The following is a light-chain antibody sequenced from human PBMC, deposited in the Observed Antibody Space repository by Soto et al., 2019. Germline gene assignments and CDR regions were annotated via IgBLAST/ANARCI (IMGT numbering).Light chain of an antibody. V-gene: IGKV3-20*01. CDR1: XXXXXSY. CDR2: GAS. Sequence: EIVLTQSPGXXXLSPXXXXXXXXXXXXXXXXSYLAWYQQKPGQAPRLLIYGASSRATGIPDRFSGSGSGTDFTLTISRLEPEDFAVYYCQQYGSSLWTFGQGTKVEIK. J-gene: IGKJ1*01. CDR3: QQYGSSLWT.